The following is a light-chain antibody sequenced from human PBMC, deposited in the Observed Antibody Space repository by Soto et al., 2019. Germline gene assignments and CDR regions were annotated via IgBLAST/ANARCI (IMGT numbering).Light chain of an antibody. V-gene: IGKV1-39*01. CDR2: GAS. Sequence: FEVTQSPSSVSPPVSDSVTITFRVSQRISTYLNWYQQKPGKAPKLLIYGASTLQGGVPSRFSGSGAGTDFTLTISSLQPADFATYYCQQRYSTPPITFGQGTRLEIK. J-gene: IGKJ5*01. CDR1: QRISTY. CDR3: QQRYSTPPIT.